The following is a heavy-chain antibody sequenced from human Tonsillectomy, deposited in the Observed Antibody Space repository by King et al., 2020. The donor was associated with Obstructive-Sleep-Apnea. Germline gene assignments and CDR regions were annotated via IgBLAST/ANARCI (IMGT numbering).Heavy chain of an antibody. Sequence: VQLVESGGGLVEPGGSLRLSCTASGLTFTSAWMSWVRQAPGKGPEWVGRIKSRYDGGTPDYAAFVKGRFTISRDDSKNTIDLRMTSLQGDDTAIYYCTTGDPRRDWGQGTLVTVSS. CDR3: TTGDPRRD. J-gene: IGHJ4*02. CDR2: IKSRYDGGTP. V-gene: IGHV3-15*01. CDR1: GLTFTSAW.